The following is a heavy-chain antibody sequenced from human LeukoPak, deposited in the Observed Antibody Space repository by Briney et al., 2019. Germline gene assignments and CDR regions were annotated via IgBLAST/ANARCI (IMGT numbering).Heavy chain of an antibody. V-gene: IGHV3-73*01. CDR2: VRSKADSYAT. J-gene: IGHJ4*02. CDR3: AREILRDGSYLIED. Sequence: GGSLRLSCVASGFTFSGSAIHWVRQASGKGLEWVGRVRSKADSYATAYTASMKGRFIISRDDSKNTAYLQMNSLKTEDTAVYYCAREILRDGSYLIEDWGQGILVTVSS. CDR1: GFTFSGSA. D-gene: IGHD1-26*01.